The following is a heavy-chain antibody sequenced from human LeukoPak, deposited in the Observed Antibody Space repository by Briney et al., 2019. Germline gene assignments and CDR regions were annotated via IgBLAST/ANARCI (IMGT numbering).Heavy chain of an antibody. J-gene: IGHJ6*02. CDR2: IIPILGIA. V-gene: IGHV1-69*02. D-gene: IGHD3-10*01. Sequence: SVKVSCKASGGTFSSYTISWVRQAPGQGLEWMGRIIPILGIANYAQKFQGRVTITADKSTSTVYMELSSLRSEDTAVYYCASPMVRGVHYGMDVWGQGTTVTVSS. CDR1: GGTFSSYT. CDR3: ASPMVRGVHYGMDV.